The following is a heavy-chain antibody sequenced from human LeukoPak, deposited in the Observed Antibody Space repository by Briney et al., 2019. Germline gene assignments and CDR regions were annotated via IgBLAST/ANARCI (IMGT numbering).Heavy chain of an antibody. V-gene: IGHV3-30*02. CDR1: GFTFSSYA. D-gene: IGHD3-10*01. J-gene: IGHJ4*02. Sequence: GGSLRLSCAASGFTFSSYAMHWVRQAPGKGLEWVAFIRYDGSNKYYADSVKGRFTISRDNSKTTLYLQMNSLRAEDTAVYYCAKYYGSGSYCFDYWGQGTLVTVSS. CDR2: IRYDGSNK. CDR3: AKYYGSGSYCFDY.